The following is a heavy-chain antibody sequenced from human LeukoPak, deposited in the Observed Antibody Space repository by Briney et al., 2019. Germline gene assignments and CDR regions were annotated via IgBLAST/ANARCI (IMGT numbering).Heavy chain of an antibody. CDR1: GYSISRVFY. V-gene: IGHV4-38-2*02. Sequence: PSETLSLTCTVSGYSISRVFYWVWIRQPPGKGREWIGSIYHSGSTYYNPSLKSRVTISVDTSKNQFSLKLSSVPAADTAVYYCARETVATNYYYYYYMDVWGKGTTVTVSS. D-gene: IGHD5-12*01. J-gene: IGHJ6*03. CDR3: ARETVATNYYYYYYMDV. CDR2: IYHSGST.